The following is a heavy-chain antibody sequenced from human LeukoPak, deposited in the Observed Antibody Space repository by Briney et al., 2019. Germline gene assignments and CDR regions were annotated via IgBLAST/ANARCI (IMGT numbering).Heavy chain of an antibody. J-gene: IGHJ6*03. CDR3: ARVYNDGYYYYMDV. V-gene: IGHV1-8*01. D-gene: IGHD3-22*01. CDR1: GYTFTSYD. Sequence: ASVKVSCKASGYTFTSYDINWVRQATGQGLEWMGWMNPNSGNTGYAQKFQGRVTMTRNNSISTAYMELSSLRSEDTAVYYCARVYNDGYYYYMDVWGKGTTVTVSS. CDR2: MNPNSGNT.